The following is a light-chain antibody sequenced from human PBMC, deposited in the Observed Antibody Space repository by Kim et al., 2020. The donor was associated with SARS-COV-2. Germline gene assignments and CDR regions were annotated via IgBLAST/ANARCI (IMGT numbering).Light chain of an antibody. CDR3: MLYLGNGISV. V-gene: IGLV8-61*01. CDR2: STN. J-gene: IGLJ3*02. CDR1: SASVSACHY. Sequence: GGAVTLTRGFRSASVSACHYPTWSQQTPGLLPRTLIYSTNTRSSGVPDRFSGAILGNKAALTITGAQADDDSHYYCMLYLGNGISVFGGGTKLTVL.